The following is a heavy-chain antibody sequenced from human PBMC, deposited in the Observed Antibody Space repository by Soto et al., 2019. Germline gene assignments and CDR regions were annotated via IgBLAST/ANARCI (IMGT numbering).Heavy chain of an antibody. CDR1: GGSFSTYA. J-gene: IGHJ6*02. CDR2: IIPILGTA. D-gene: IGHD4-17*01. CDR3: VREVGPVTTLRAYYGMDV. Sequence: QVQLVQSAAEVKKPGSSVNVSCKASGGSFSTYAISWVRQAPGQGLVWMGGIIPILGTAIYAQKFQGRVTLTADESTNTAYMELSSLRFVDTAVYYCVREVGPVTTLRAYYGMDVWGQGTTVTVSS. V-gene: IGHV1-69*01.